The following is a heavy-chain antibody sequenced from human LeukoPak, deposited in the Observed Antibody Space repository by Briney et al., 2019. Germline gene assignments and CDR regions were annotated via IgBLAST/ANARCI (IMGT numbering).Heavy chain of an antibody. D-gene: IGHD5-24*01. CDR3: VRDGDAYNFDF. CDR2: IKYDGSYT. V-gene: IGHV3-74*01. CDR1: GFTFSSYA. Sequence: GGSLRLSCAASGFTFSSYAMSWVRQAPGKGLEWVSRIKYDGSYTNYADSVKGRFTISRDNARNTLSLHMISLRAEDTAVYFCVRDGDAYNFDFWGQGVLVTVSS. J-gene: IGHJ4*02.